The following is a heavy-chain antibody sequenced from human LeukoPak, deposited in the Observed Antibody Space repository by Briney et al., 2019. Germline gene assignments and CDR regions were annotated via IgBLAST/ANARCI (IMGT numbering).Heavy chain of an antibody. J-gene: IGHJ4*02. D-gene: IGHD3-22*01. CDR2: ISAYNGNT. CDR1: GYTFTSYG. CDR3: ARGSYYYDSSHFDY. V-gene: IGHV1-18*01. Sequence: ASVKVSCKASGYTFTSYGISWVRQAPGQGLEWMGWISAYNGNTNYAQKLQGRVTMTTDTSTSTAYTELRSLRSDDTAVYYCARGSYYYDSSHFDYWGQGTLVTVSS.